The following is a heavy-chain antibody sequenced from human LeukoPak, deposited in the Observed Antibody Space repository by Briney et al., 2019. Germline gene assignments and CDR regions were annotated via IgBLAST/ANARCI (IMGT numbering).Heavy chain of an antibody. CDR3: ARTIAVAGTNIDY. D-gene: IGHD6-19*01. CDR1: GYSISSGYY. V-gene: IGHV4-38-2*02. CDR2: IYHSGST. J-gene: IGHJ4*02. Sequence: SETLSLTCNVSGYSISSGYYWAWIRQSPGKGLEWIGSIYHSGSTYYNPSLKSRVTISVDTSKNQFSLKLSSVTAADTAVYYCARTIAVAGTNIDYWGQGTLVTVSS.